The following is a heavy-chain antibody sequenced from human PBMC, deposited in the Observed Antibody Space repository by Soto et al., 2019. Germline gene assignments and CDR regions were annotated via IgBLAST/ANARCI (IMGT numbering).Heavy chain of an antibody. CDR2: ISSSGGRT. Sequence: GGSLRLSCAASGFTFSSYAMSWVRQAPGKGLEWAAGISSSGGRTNYADSVKGRFTISRDNSKDTLYLQMNSLRAEDTALYYCAKVQEFCGFNCYIVDSWGQGVLVTVSS. CDR1: GFTFSSYA. CDR3: AKVQEFCGFNCYIVDS. V-gene: IGHV3-23*01. J-gene: IGHJ4*02. D-gene: IGHD2-21*02.